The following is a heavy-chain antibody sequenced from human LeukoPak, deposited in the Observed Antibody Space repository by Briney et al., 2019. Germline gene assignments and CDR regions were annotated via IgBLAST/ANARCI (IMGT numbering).Heavy chain of an antibody. Sequence: PSEPLSLTCSVSGGSISRHYWTWIRQPPGKGLEWIGYTHFSGSTNYNPSLKSRATTSLDRAKNQISLTLTSVSAADTAVYFCARAKAAGSYDFWGQGTLVTVSS. J-gene: IGHJ4*02. CDR1: GGSISRHY. CDR2: THFSGST. V-gene: IGHV4-59*11. D-gene: IGHD6-13*01. CDR3: ARAKAAGSYDF.